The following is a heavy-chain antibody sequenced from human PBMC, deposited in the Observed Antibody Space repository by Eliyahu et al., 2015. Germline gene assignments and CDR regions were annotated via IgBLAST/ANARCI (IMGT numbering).Heavy chain of an antibody. D-gene: IGHD3-3*01. Sequence: EVQLVESGGGLIQPGGSLRLSCAASGFNVASFLVNWVRQAPGRGLEWVSVFYDDGRTFYADSVRGRFTISRDDSKNTVDLQMSDLRGDDTAVYFCARSQRDFGVAINLDFWGQGTPVTVSS. CDR3: ARSQRDFGVAINLDF. J-gene: IGHJ4*02. CDR2: FYDDGRT. CDR1: GFNVASFL. V-gene: IGHV3-53*01.